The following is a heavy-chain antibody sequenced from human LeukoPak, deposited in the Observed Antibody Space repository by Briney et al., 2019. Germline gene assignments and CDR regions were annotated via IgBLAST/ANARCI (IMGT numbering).Heavy chain of an antibody. CDR2: ISSGTSFI. CDR1: GFPFSSYS. V-gene: IGHV3-21*01. D-gene: IGHD2-21*02. CDR3: ARGTTALMDV. J-gene: IGHJ6*03. Sequence: GGSLRPSCAASGFPFSSYSMNWVRQAPGRGLEWVSSISSGTSFIYYADSVKGRFTISRDNAKNSLYLQMNSLRAEDTAVYYCARGTTALMDVWGKGTTVTVSS.